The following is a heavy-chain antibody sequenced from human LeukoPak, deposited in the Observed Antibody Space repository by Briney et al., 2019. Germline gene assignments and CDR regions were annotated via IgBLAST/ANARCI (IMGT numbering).Heavy chain of an antibody. CDR2: ISWDGGSR. V-gene: IGHV3-43*01. J-gene: IGHJ4*02. D-gene: IGHD5-18*01. Sequence: GGSLRLSCEASGFTFDDYTMNWVRQVPGKGLEWISLISWDGGSRHYADSVKGRFTISKDNSKNSLYLQMNSLRTEDTALYYCAATQISGDNNDSFDYWGQGTLVTVSS. CDR1: GFTFDDYT. CDR3: AATQISGDNNDSFDY.